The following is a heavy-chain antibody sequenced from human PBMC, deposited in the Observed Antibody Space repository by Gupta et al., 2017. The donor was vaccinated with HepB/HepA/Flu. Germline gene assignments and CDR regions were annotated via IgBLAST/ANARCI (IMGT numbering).Heavy chain of an antibody. CDR1: GFTFGDYA. CDR3: TREGSNWYYNWFDP. D-gene: IGHD6-13*01. CDR2: IRSKAYGGTT. Sequence: EVQLVESGGGLVQPGRSLRLSCTASGFTFGDYAMSWVRQAPGKGLEWVGFIRSKAYGGTTEYTASVKGRFTISRDDSKSSAYLQMNSLKTEDTAVYYCTREGSNWYYNWFDPWGQGTLVIVSS. V-gene: IGHV3-49*04. J-gene: IGHJ5*02.